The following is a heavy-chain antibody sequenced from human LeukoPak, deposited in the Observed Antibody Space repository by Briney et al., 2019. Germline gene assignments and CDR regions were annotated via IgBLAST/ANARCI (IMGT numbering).Heavy chain of an antibody. CDR3: TRDLNYVNWFDP. V-gene: IGHV3-74*01. CDR2: INSDGSGT. CDR1: GFTFSRYW. Sequence: GGSLRLSCAASGFTFSRYWMHWVRQAPGKRLVWVSHINSDGSGTTYVDSVKGRFTISRDNAKNTLHLQMNSLRAEDTAVYYCTRDLNYVNWFDPWGQGTLVTVSS. J-gene: IGHJ5*02. D-gene: IGHD1-7*01.